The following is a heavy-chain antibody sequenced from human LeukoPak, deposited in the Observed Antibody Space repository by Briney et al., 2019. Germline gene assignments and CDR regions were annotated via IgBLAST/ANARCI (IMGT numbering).Heavy chain of an antibody. CDR2: IYYSGST. Sequence: PSQTLSLTCTVSGGSISSGDYYWSWIRQPPGKGLEWSGYIYYSGSTYYNPSLKSRVTISVDTSKNQFSLKLSSVTAADTAVYYCAREAHRYDFWSGPWGQGTLVTVSS. J-gene: IGHJ5*02. V-gene: IGHV4-30-4*08. D-gene: IGHD3-3*01. CDR1: GGSISSGDYY. CDR3: AREAHRYDFWSGP.